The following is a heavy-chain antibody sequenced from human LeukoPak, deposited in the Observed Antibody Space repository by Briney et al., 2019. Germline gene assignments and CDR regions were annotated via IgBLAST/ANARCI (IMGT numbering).Heavy chain of an antibody. CDR1: GGSISSYY. J-gene: IGHJ3*02. Sequence: SETLSLTCTVSGGSISSYYWSWIRQPPGKGLEWIGYIYYSGSTNYNPSLKSRVTMSVDTSRNQFSLKLSSVTAADTAVYYCARGGCSSSSCYKGAFDMWGHGTVVTVSS. V-gene: IGHV4-59*12. CDR2: IYYSGST. CDR3: ARGGCSSSSCYKGAFDM. D-gene: IGHD2-2*02.